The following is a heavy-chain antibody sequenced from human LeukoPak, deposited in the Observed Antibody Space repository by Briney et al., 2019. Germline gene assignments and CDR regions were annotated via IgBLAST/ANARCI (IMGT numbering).Heavy chain of an antibody. J-gene: IGHJ4*02. V-gene: IGHV1-8*03. Sequence: ASVKVSCKASGYTFTNFDINWVRQATGQGLEWMGWMNPNTGNTGYAQKFQGRVTITRDTSASTAYMELSSLRSEDTAVYYCARESPCSGDGCHARLDYWGQGTLVTVSS. CDR2: MNPNTGNT. CDR1: GYTFTNFD. CDR3: ARESPCSGDGCHARLDY. D-gene: IGHD2-15*01.